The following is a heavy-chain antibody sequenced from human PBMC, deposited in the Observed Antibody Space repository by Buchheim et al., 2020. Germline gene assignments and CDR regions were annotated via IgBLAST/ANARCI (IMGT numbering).Heavy chain of an antibody. CDR2: ISYDGSNK. Sequence: QVQLVESGGGVVQPGRSLRLSCAASGFTFSSYGMHWVRQAPGKGLEWVAVISYDGSNKYYADSVKGRFTISRDNSKNTLYLQMNSLRAEDTAVYYCAKAARAGTEDYHYYYGMDVWGQGTT. V-gene: IGHV3-30*18. CDR1: GFTFSSYG. D-gene: IGHD6-19*01. CDR3: AKAARAGTEDYHYYYGMDV. J-gene: IGHJ6*02.